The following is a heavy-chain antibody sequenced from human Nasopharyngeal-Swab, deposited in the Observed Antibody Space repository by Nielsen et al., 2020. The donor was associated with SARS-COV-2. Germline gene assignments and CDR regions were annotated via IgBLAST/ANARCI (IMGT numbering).Heavy chain of an antibody. D-gene: IGHD6-13*01. CDR2: IRSKANSYAT. CDR3: TRLDVAAAGTPDHY. Sequence: GGSLRLSCAASGFTFSGSAMHWVRQAPGKGLEWVGRIRSKANSYATAYAASVKGRFTISRDDSKNTAYLQMNRLNTEDTAVYYCTRLDVAAAGTPDHYWGQGTLVTVSS. J-gene: IGHJ4*02. CDR1: GFTFSGSA. V-gene: IGHV3-73*01.